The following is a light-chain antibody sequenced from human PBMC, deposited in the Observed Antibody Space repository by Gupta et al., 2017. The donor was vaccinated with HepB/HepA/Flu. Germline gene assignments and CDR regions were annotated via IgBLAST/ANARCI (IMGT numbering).Light chain of an antibody. J-gene: IGLJ2*01. CDR2: DDS. V-gene: IGLV3-21*03. CDR3: QVWDSSSDHHVV. CDR1: NIGSKS. Sequence: SYVLTQPPSVSVAPGKPARITCGGNNIGSKSVHWYQQKPGQAPVLVVYDDSDRPSGSPERFSGSNSGNTATLTISRVEAGDEADYYCQVWDSSSDHHVVFGGGTKLTVL.